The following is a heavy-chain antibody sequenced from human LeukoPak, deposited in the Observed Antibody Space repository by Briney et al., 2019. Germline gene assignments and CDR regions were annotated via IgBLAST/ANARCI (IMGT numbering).Heavy chain of an antibody. CDR2: IYYSGST. Sequence: SETLSLTCTVSGGSISSSSYYWGWIRQPPGKGLEWIGSIYYSGSTYYNPSLKSRVTISVDTSKNQFSLKLSSVTAADTAVCYCARTSIAARRVKDNWFDPWGQGTLVTVSS. V-gene: IGHV4-39*07. J-gene: IGHJ5*02. D-gene: IGHD6-6*01. CDR1: GGSISSSSYY. CDR3: ARTSIAARRVKDNWFDP.